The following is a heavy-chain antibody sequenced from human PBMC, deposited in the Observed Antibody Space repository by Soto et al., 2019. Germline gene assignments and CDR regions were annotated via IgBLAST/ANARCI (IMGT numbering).Heavy chain of an antibody. CDR2: INPDSGST. CDR3: ARGSFSLSRGGIDV. Sequence: ASVKVSCKASGYTFTDSYLHWVRQAPGQGLEWMGWINPDSGSTKYAQKFHGWVTMTRDTSISTAYVEVNRLKADDTAVYYCARGSFSLSRGGIDVLGQGTTLTVYS. J-gene: IGHJ6*02. V-gene: IGHV1-2*04. CDR1: GYTFTDSY. D-gene: IGHD3-3*02.